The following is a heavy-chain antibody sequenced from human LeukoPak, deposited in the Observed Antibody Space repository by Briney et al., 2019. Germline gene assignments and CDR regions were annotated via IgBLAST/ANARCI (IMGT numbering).Heavy chain of an antibody. J-gene: IGHJ5*02. CDR3: ARDLVAASSWFDP. CDR1: GYTFTGYY. D-gene: IGHD6-13*01. CDR2: INPNRDGT. V-gene: IGHV1-2*02. Sequence: ASVKVPCKASGYTFTGYYMHWVRQAPGQGLEWMGWINPNRDGTNYAQKFQGRATMTRDTSISTAYMELSRLRPDDTAVYSCARDLVAASSWFDPWGQGTLVTVSS.